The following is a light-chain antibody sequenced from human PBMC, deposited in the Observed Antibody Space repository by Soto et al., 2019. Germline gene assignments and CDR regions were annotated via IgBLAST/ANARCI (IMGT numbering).Light chain of an antibody. Sequence: IQMTQSPCTLSGSGGDRVTITCRASQTISSWLAWYQQRPGTAPKLRSEKASTLKRVVPSRVSGSGSGTEFTLTISRLQHDDFATYYCQHYNRDSEAFGQGTKVDIK. V-gene: IGKV1-5*03. CDR2: KAS. J-gene: IGKJ1*01. CDR3: QHYNRDSEA. CDR1: QTISSW.